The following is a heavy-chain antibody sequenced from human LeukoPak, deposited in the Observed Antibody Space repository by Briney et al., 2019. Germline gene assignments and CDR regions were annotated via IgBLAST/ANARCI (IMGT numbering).Heavy chain of an antibody. J-gene: IGHJ5*02. CDR2: IYPGDSDT. CDR1: GYHFTSYW. Sequence: GGSLQISCKGSGYHFTSYWIGWVRQMPGKGLEWMGIIYPGDSDTRYSPSFQGQVTISADKSISTAYLQWSSLKASDTAMYYCASTGGSGSYWDPFDPWGQGTLVTVSS. CDR3: ASTGGSGSYWDPFDP. V-gene: IGHV5-51*01. D-gene: IGHD3-10*01.